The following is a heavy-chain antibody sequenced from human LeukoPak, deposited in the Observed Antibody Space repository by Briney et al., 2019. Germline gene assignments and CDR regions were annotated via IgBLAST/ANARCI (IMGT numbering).Heavy chain of an antibody. D-gene: IGHD6-19*01. CDR2: INAGNGNT. CDR3: ARDNVDSSGWYGFDY. J-gene: IGHJ4*02. CDR1: GYTFTSYA. Sequence: ASVKVSCKASGYTFTSYAMHWVRQAPGQRLEWMGWINAGNGNTKYSQKFQGRVTITRDTSASTAYMELSSLRSGDTAVYYCARDNVDSSGWYGFDYWGQGTLVTVSS. V-gene: IGHV1-3*01.